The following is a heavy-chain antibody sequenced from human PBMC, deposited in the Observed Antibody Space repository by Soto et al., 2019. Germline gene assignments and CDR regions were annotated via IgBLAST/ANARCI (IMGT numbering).Heavy chain of an antibody. V-gene: IGHV3-30-3*01. D-gene: IGHD2-2*01. Sequence: GGSLRLSCAASGFTFSSYAMHWVRQAPGKGLEWVAVISYDGSNKYYADSVKGRFTISRDNSKNTLYLQMNSLRAEDTAVYYCARDSYTVVPSYYYYGMDVWGQGTTVTVSS. CDR2: ISYDGSNK. CDR1: GFTFSSYA. J-gene: IGHJ6*02. CDR3: ARDSYTVVPSYYYYGMDV.